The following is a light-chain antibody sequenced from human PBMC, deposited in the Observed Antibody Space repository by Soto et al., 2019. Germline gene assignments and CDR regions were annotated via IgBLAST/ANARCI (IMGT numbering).Light chain of an antibody. CDR1: QGISND. CDR2: AAS. V-gene: IGKV1-6*01. J-gene: IGKJ2*01. Sequence: AIQMTQSPSSLSASVGDRVTITCRASQGISNDLGWYQQKPGKAPKLLIYAASNLQSGVPSRFSGSGSGTDFTLTISSLQPEAFATYYCQQYNSYSNTFGQGTKLEIK. CDR3: QQYNSYSNT.